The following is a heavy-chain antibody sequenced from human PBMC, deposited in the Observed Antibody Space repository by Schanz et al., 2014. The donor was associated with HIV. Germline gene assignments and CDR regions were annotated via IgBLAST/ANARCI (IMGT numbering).Heavy chain of an antibody. CDR1: GFTFSNYW. D-gene: IGHD3-10*01. Sequence: EVQLVESGGGLVQPGGSLRLSCTASGFTFSNYWMHWVRQVPGKGLVWVSRINSDGSSTSYADSVKGRFTISRDNAKNTLFLQMNSLRAEDTAVYYCARVHYYVSGSYYTESGAFDIWGQGTMVTVSS. V-gene: IGHV3-74*01. CDR3: ARVHYYVSGSYYTESGAFDI. CDR2: INSDGSST. J-gene: IGHJ3*02.